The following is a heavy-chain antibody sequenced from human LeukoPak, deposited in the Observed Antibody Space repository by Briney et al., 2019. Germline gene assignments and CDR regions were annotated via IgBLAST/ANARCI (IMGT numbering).Heavy chain of an antibody. CDR2: IWYDGSNK. CDR3: TTDNGDFAFDC. D-gene: IGHD4-17*01. V-gene: IGHV3-33*01. Sequence: PGGSLRLSCAASGFTFSSYGMHWVRQAPGKGLEWVAVIWYDGSNKYYADSVKGRFTISRDNSKNTLYLQMNSLRAEDTAVYYCTTDNGDFAFDCWGQGTLVTVSS. CDR1: GFTFSSYG. J-gene: IGHJ4*02.